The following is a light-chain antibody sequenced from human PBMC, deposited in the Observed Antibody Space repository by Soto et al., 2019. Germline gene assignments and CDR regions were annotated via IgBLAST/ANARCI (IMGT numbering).Light chain of an antibody. CDR3: GSYTTINTMI. J-gene: IGLJ2*01. CDR2: DVS. V-gene: IGLV2-14*01. Sequence: QSALTQPASVSGSPGQSITISCAGTSGDVGAYNYVTWFQQYPGKVPKLIIYDVSDRPSGVSDRFSGSKSGNTASLTISGLLSEDEADYYSGSYTTINTMIFGGGTKLTAL. CDR1: SGDVGAYNY.